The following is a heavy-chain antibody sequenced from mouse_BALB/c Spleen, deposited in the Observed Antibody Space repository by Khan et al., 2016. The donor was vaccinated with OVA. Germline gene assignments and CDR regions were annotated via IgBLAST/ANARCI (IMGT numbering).Heavy chain of an antibody. V-gene: IGHV1S41*01. CDR1: GYTFTSYW. Sequence: DLVKPGASVKLSCKASGYTFTSYWINWIKQRPGQGLEWIGRIGPGSSNTYYNEMFKDKATLTVDTSSSTAYIQLSSLSSEDSAVDFCASENYYGRSCYAMDYWGQGTSVTVSS. D-gene: IGHD1-1*01. CDR2: IGPGSSNT. CDR3: ASENYYGRSCYAMDY. J-gene: IGHJ4*01.